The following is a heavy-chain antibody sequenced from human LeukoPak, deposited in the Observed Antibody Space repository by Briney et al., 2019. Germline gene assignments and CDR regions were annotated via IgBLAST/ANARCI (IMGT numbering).Heavy chain of an antibody. V-gene: IGHV3-74*01. D-gene: IGHD1-26*01. CDR3: TRDSYISNVYYGMDV. Sequence: GGSLRLSCAASGLTFSNYWMHWVRQAPGKGLVWISRINPDGSHTSYAVSVKGRFTISRDNAKNTLYLQMNSLRAEDAAVYFCTRDSYISNVYYGMDVWGQGATVTVSS. CDR1: GLTFSNYW. J-gene: IGHJ6*02. CDR2: INPDGSHT.